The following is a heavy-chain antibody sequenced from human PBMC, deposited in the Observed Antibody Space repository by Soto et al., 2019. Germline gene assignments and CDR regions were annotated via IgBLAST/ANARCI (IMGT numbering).Heavy chain of an antibody. V-gene: IGHV3-30-3*01. J-gene: IGHJ4*02. CDR3: VIFCGGDCYNH. D-gene: IGHD2-21*02. CDR2: ISFDGGDE. Sequence: QVQLVESGGGVGQPGRSLRLSCAASGFDFSSHAMHWVRQPPGKGPEWLATISFDGGDELYADSVKGRFTISRDNSKSTLFLQMNSLTAEDTATYYCVIFCGGDCYNHWGQGTLVAVSS. CDR1: GFDFSSHA.